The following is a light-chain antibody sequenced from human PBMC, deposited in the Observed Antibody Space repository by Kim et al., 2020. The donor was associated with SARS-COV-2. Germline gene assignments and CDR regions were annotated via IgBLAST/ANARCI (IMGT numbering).Light chain of an antibody. CDR1: NIGGKS. J-gene: IGLJ3*02. CDR3: QVWDSSSDHPV. V-gene: IGLV3-21*04. CDR2: YDS. Sequence: APGKTARLTCGGNNIGGKSVHWYQQKPGQAPVLVIYYDSDRPSGIPERFSGSNSGNTATLTISWVEAGDEADYYCQVWDSSSDHPVFGGGTKLTVL.